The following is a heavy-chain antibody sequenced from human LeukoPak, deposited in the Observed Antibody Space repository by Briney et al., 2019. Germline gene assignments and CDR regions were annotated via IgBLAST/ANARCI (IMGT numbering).Heavy chain of an antibody. CDR3: ARVAVAGIFEYYFDY. D-gene: IGHD6-19*01. CDR2: VNPNSGGT. Sequence: ASVKVSCKASGYTFTGYYIQWVRQAPGQGLEWMGWVNPNSGGTKYAQKFQGRVTMTRDTSISTAYVELSRLRSDDTAIYYCARVAVAGIFEYYFDYWGQGSLVIVSS. CDR1: GYTFTGYY. V-gene: IGHV1-2*02. J-gene: IGHJ4*02.